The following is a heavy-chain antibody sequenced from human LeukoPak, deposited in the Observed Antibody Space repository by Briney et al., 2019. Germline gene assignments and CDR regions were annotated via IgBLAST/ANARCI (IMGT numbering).Heavy chain of an antibody. V-gene: IGHV3-73*01. J-gene: IGHJ4*02. D-gene: IGHD3-16*02. CDR3: TSAIGGVIADIDY. Sequence: GGSLKLSCAASGFTFSGSAMHWVRQASGKGLEWVGRIRSKANSYATAYAASVKGRSTISRDDSKNTAYLQMNSLKTEDTAVYYCTSAIGGVIADIDYWGQGTLVTVSS. CDR2: IRSKANSYAT. CDR1: GFTFSGSA.